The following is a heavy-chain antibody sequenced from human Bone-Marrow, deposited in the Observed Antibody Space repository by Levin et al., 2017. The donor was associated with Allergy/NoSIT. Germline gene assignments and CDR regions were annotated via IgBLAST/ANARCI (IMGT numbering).Heavy chain of an antibody. V-gene: IGHV3-74*01. CDR1: GFTFSSFW. Sequence: GGSLRLSCAASGFTFSSFWMHWVRQAPGKGLVWVSRINGDGSSTAYADSVKGRFTMSRDNAKNTLYLQPNSLRVENTAVYYWARGFHFGMDVWGQGTTVTVSS. CDR3: ARGFHFGMDV. J-gene: IGHJ6*02. CDR2: INGDGSST.